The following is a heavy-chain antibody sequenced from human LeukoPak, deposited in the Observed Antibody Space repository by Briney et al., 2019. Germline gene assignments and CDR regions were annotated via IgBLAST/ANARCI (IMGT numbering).Heavy chain of an antibody. CDR1: GFTFSSYG. CDR2: IWYDGSNK. J-gene: IGHJ4*02. V-gene: IGHV3-33*01. D-gene: IGHD6-13*01. Sequence: GGSLRLSCAASGFTFSSYGMHWVRQAPGKGLEWVAVIWYDGSNKYYADSVKDRFTISRDNSKNTLYLQMNSLRAEDTAVYYCARSIEAARTYYFDYWGQGTLVTASS. CDR3: ARSIEAARTYYFDY.